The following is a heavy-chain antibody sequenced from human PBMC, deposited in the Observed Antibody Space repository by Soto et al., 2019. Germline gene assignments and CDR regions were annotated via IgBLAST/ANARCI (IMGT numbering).Heavy chain of an antibody. Sequence: PGGFLRLSCTASGFTFGDYAMTWFRQAPGKGLEWVSFIRSKPYGWTTLYAASVKGRFTISRDDSKSIAYLQMNSLETEDTAVYYCTSFVDNISGYYDYWGQGALVTVSS. CDR3: TSFVDNISGYYDY. V-gene: IGHV3-49*03. CDR2: IRSKPYGWTT. J-gene: IGHJ4*02. D-gene: IGHD6-19*01. CDR1: GFTFGDYA.